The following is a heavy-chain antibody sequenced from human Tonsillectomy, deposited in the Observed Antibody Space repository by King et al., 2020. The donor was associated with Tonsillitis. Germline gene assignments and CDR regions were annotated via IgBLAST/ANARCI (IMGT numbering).Heavy chain of an antibody. V-gene: IGHV3-21*01. CDR2: ISSSSSYI. J-gene: IGHJ5*02. D-gene: IGHD3-10*01. Sequence: VQLVESGGGLVKPGGSLRLSCAASGFTFSSYSMNWVRQAPGKGLEWVSSISSSSSYIYYADSVKGRFTISRDNAKNSLYLQMNSLRAEDTAVYYCARDDYFGSGSYLVIWFAPWGQGTLVTVSS. CDR1: GFTFSSYS. CDR3: ARDDYFGSGSYLVIWFAP.